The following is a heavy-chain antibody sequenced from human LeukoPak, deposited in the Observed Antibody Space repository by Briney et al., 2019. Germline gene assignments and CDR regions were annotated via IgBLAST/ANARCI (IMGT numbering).Heavy chain of an antibody. CDR2: IYYSGST. CDR1: GGSISSTNYY. Sequence: PSETLSLTCTVSGGSISSTNYYWGWIRQPPGKGLEWIGTIYYSGSTDYSPSLKSRVTISVDTSKNQFSLKLSSVTAADTAVYYCARAAVSRYAPFHYWGQGTLVTVSS. CDR3: ARAAVSRYAPFHY. D-gene: IGHD2-2*01. J-gene: IGHJ4*02. V-gene: IGHV4-39*07.